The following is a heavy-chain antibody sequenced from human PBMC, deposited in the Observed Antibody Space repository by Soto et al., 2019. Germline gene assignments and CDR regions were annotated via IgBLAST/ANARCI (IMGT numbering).Heavy chain of an antibody. J-gene: IGHJ6*02. D-gene: IGHD1-7*01. Sequence: EVQLVESGGDLVQPGGSLRLSCAASGFAVSSSYMTWVRQAPGKGLEWVSVIHSGGDTHYADSVRGRFTIFRDNSKNTLYLQMNSLRAEDTAVYYCARSRTGTTYGGMDVWGQGTTVTVSS. V-gene: IGHV3-66*01. CDR3: ARSRTGTTYGGMDV. CDR2: IHSGGDT. CDR1: GFAVSSSY.